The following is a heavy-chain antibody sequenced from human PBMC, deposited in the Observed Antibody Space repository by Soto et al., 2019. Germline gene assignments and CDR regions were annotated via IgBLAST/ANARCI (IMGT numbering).Heavy chain of an antibody. Sequence: ASVKVSCKASGYTFTSYYMHWVRQAPGQGLEWMGIINPSGGSTSYAQKFQGRVTMTRDTSTSTVYMELSSLRSEDTAVYYCASAAVAGDYIDYWGQGTLVTVSS. CDR1: GYTFTSYY. D-gene: IGHD6-19*01. J-gene: IGHJ4*02. CDR3: ASAAVAGDYIDY. V-gene: IGHV1-46*03. CDR2: INPSGGST.